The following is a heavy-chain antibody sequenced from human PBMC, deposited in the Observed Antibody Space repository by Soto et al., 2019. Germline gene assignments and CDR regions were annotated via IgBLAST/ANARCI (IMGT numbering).Heavy chain of an antibody. CDR2: VYRTGST. V-gene: IGHV4-4*02. J-gene: IGHJ4*02. Sequence: SETLSLTCAVSGGSISTSNWWSWVRQPPGKGLEWIGEVYRTGSTNYNPSLESRVTVSIDKSKNQFSLKLTSVTAADTAVYYCARARATIAAAAIFDCWGQGTLVTVSS. D-gene: IGHD6-13*01. CDR1: GGSISTSNW. CDR3: ARARATIAAAAIFDC.